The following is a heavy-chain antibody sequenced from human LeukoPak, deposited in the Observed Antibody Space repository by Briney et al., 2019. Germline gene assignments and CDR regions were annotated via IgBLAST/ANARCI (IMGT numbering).Heavy chain of an antibody. V-gene: IGHV3-21*01. CDR2: ISSSSSYI. J-gene: IGHJ4*02. Sequence: GGSLRLSCAASGFTFSSYSMNWVRQAPGKGLEWVSSISSSSSYIYYADSVKGRFTISRDNAKNSLYLQMNSLRAEDTAVYYCARDPGALGLPLYYFDYWGQGTLVTVSS. D-gene: IGHD3-16*01. CDR3: ARDPGALGLPLYYFDY. CDR1: GFTFSSYS.